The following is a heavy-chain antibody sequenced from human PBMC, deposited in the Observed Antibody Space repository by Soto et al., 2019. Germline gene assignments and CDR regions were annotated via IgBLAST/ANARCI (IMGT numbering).Heavy chain of an antibody. Sequence: QVQLVESGGGVVQPGRSLRLSCAASGFTFSSYGMHWVRQAPGKGLEWVAVTWYDGSNKYYADSVKGRFTISRDNSKNTLYLQMNSLRAEDTAVYYCARDDHYSGSLDYWGQGTLVTVSS. J-gene: IGHJ4*02. V-gene: IGHV3-33*01. CDR3: ARDDHYSGSLDY. CDR1: GFTFSSYG. D-gene: IGHD1-26*01. CDR2: TWYDGSNK.